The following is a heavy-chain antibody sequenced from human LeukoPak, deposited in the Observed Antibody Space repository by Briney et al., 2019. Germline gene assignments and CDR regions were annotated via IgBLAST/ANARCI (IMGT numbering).Heavy chain of an antibody. CDR1: GFTFSSYG. CDR2: IWYDGSNK. J-gene: IGHJ4*02. D-gene: IGHD6-19*01. V-gene: IGHV3-33*06. Sequence: GSLRLSCAASGFTFSSYGMHWVRQAPGKGLEWVAVIWYDGSNKYYADSVKGRFTISRDNSKNTVYLQMNSLRAEDTAVYYCAKTTTGYSSGRFPGWPVDYWGQGTLVTVSS. CDR3: AKTTTGYSSGRFPGWPVDY.